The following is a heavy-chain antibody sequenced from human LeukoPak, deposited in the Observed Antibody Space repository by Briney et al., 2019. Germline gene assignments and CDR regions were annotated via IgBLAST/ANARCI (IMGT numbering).Heavy chain of an antibody. Sequence: PSETLSLTCTVSGFSISRGYYWAWIRQPPGKGLEWIGSIYHTGTTDYNPSLKSRVTISVDTSKNQFSLKLSSVTAADTAVYYCASQQFQLPYYWGQGSLVTVSS. J-gene: IGHJ4*02. D-gene: IGHD2-2*02. CDR1: GFSISRGYY. CDR2: IYHTGTT. CDR3: ASQQFQLPYY. V-gene: IGHV4-38-2*02.